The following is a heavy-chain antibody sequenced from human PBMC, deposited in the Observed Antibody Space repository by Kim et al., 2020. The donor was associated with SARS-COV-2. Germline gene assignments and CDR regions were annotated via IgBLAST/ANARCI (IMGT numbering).Heavy chain of an antibody. CDR3: ARGRITIFGVVTGAFDI. CDR1: GGSISSGGYY. Sequence: SETLSLTCTVSGGSISSGGYYWSWIRQHPGKGLEWIGYSYYSGSTYYNPSLKSRMTISVDTSKNQFSLKLSSVTAADTVVFYCARGRITIFGVVTGAFDIWGQGAMVTVS. J-gene: IGHJ3*02. D-gene: IGHD3-3*01. CDR2: SYYSGST. V-gene: IGHV4-31*03.